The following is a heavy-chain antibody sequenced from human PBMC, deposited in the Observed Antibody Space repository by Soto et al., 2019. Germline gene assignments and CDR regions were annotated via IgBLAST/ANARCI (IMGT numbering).Heavy chain of an antibody. CDR1: GGSISSYY. J-gene: IGHJ4*02. D-gene: IGHD3-3*01. Sequence: PSETLSLTCTVSGGSISSYYWSWIRQPPGKGLEWIGYIHYSGSTNYNPSLKSRVTISLDKSKNQFSLKLSSVTAADTAVYYCARYYHFSFDYWGQGTLVTVSS. CDR2: IHYSGST. CDR3: ARYYHFSFDY. V-gene: IGHV4-59*12.